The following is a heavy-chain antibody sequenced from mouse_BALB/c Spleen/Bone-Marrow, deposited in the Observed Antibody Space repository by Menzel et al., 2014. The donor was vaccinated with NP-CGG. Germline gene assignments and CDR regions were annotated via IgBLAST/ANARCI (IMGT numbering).Heavy chain of an antibody. CDR3: TRRGVYGSSFMDY. CDR2: IYPGNGDT. CDR1: GYTFTSYW. D-gene: IGHD1-1*01. V-gene: IGHV1-5*01. J-gene: IGHJ4*01. Sequence: EVQLQQSGTVLARPGASVKMSCKASGYTFTSYWMHWVKQRPGQGLEWIGAIYPGNGDTSYNQKFKGKANLTAVTSTNTAYMELSSLTNEDSAVYFCTRRGVYGSSFMDYWGQGTSVTVSS.